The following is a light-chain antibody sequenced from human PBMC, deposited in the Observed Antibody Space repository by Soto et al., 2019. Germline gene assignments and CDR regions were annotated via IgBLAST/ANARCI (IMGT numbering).Light chain of an antibody. J-gene: IGLJ3*02. CDR3: ASWDDTLSGVV. CDR1: SSNIGSNF. Sequence: QLVLTQPPSTSGTPGQRVTMSCSGTSSNIGSNFVYWYQQLPGMAPKLLIYRSDQRPSGVPDRFSGSKSGTSASLAISELRSEDEADYYCASWDDTLSGVVFGGGTKLTVL. V-gene: IGLV1-47*01. CDR2: RSD.